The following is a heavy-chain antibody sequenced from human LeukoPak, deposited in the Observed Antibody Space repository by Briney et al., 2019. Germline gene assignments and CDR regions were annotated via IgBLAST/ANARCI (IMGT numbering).Heavy chain of an antibody. CDR3: ALAAAGKEGNWFDP. J-gene: IGHJ5*02. Sequence: ASVKVSCKASGYTFTGYYMHWVRQAPGQGLEWMAWINPNSGGTNYAQKFQGRVTMTRDTSISTAYMELSRLRSDDTAVYYCALAAAGKEGNWFDPWGQGTLVSVS. D-gene: IGHD6-13*01. V-gene: IGHV1-2*02. CDR1: GYTFTGYY. CDR2: INPNSGGT.